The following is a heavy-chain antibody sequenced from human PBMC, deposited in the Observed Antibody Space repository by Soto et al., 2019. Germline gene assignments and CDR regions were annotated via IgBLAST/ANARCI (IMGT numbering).Heavy chain of an antibody. D-gene: IGHD2-2*01. CDR1: GYKFTSFW. V-gene: IGHV5-10-1*01. J-gene: IGHJ5*02. Sequence: XDSLKVSWPCFGYKFTSFWISLVHQMPGKGLEWMGRIDPRDSYVNYSPSFQGHVTISVDKSINTAYLQWGSLKASDTAMYYCARLYCTDSTCDSWFDPWGQGTLVTVAS. CDR3: ARLYCTDSTCDSWFDP. CDR2: IDPRDSYV.